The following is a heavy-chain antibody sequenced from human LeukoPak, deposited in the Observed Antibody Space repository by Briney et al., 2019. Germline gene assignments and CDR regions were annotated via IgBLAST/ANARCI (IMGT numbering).Heavy chain of an antibody. Sequence: GGSLRLSCAASGFTFSSYSMNWVRQAPGKGLEWVSSISSSSSYIYYADSVKGRFTISRDNAKNSLYLQMSSLRAEDTAVYYCARARIAVAAPVDYWGQGTLVTVSS. D-gene: IGHD6-19*01. CDR3: ARARIAVAAPVDY. V-gene: IGHV3-21*01. J-gene: IGHJ4*02. CDR1: GFTFSSYS. CDR2: ISSSSSYI.